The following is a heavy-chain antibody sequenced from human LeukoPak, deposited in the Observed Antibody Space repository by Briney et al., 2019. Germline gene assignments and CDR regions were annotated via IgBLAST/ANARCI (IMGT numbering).Heavy chain of an antibody. V-gene: IGHV4-39*01. D-gene: IGHD4-11*01. CDR2: ISYSGNA. Sequence: SETLSLTCTVSGASIITTNYYWGCIRQPPGKGLEWIGSISYSGNAYYNPSLRSRLSISMDASKNQFSLKVRSVTAADTAVYYCARNLGQTWGTVTTDLWYFDHWGQGTLVPVSS. CDR1: GASIITTNYY. CDR3: ARNLGQTWGTVTTDLWYFDH. J-gene: IGHJ4*02.